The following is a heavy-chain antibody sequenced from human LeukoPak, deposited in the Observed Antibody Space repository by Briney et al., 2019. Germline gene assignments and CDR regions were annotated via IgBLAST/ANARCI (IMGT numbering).Heavy chain of an antibody. CDR1: GYTFTNYG. Sequence: GASVKVSCKASGYTFTNYGINWVRQAPGQGLEWMGWISGYNGDINYAQRLQGRVTMTTDTSTSTAYMEPRSLSSDDTAVYYCARVLSREGYFDYWGQGTLVTVSS. CDR3: ARVLSREGYFDY. V-gene: IGHV1-18*01. D-gene: IGHD5-24*01. CDR2: ISGYNGDI. J-gene: IGHJ4*02.